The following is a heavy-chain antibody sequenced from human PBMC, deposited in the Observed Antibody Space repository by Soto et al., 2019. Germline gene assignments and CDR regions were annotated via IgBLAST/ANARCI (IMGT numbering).Heavy chain of an antibody. D-gene: IGHD2-15*01. CDR1: GYSFTSYW. V-gene: IGHV5-10-1*01. CDR2: IDPSDSYT. J-gene: IGHJ6*02. CDR3: ASAFYCSGGSCGGGDSYYYGMDV. Sequence: GESLKISCKGSGYSFTSYWISWVRQMPGKGLEWMGRIDPSDSYTNYSTSFQGHVTISADKSISTAYLQWSSLKASDTAMYYCASAFYCSGGSCGGGDSYYYGMDVWGQGTTVTVSS.